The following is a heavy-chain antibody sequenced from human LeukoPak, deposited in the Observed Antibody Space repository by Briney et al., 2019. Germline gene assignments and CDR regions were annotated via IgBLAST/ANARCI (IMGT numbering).Heavy chain of an antibody. CDR3: AREEWLEVGSGSFYGMDV. V-gene: IGHV3-21*01. Sequence: PGGSLRLSCAASGFTFSSYSMNWVRQAPGKGLEWVSSISSSSGYIYYADSVKGRFTISRDNAKNSLYLQMNSLRAEDTAVYYCAREEWLEVGSGSFYGMDVWSQGTTVTVSS. CDR2: ISSSSGYI. CDR1: GFTFSSYS. J-gene: IGHJ6*02. D-gene: IGHD3-10*01.